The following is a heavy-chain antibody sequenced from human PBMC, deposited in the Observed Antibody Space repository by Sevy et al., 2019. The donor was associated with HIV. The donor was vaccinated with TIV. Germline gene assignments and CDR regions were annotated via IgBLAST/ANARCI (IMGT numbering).Heavy chain of an antibody. CDR2: IYSGGST. CDR3: AXGDYGGTSXYYFDX. V-gene: IGHV3-53*01. J-gene: IGHJ4*02. CDR1: GFTVSSNY. Sequence: GGSLRLSCAAXGFTVSSNYMSWVRQAPGKGLEWVSVIYSGGSTYYADSVKGRFTISRDNSKNTLYLQMNSLRAEDTAVYYCAXGDYGGTSXYYFDXWGQGTLVTVSS. D-gene: IGHD4-17*01.